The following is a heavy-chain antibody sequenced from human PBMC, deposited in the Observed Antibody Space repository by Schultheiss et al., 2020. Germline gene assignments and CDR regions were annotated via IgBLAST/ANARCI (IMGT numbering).Heavy chain of an antibody. Sequence: GGSLRLSCAASGFTVSSNYMNWVRQAPGKGLEWVSVIYSGGSTYYADSVEGRFTISRDNSKNTLYLQMNSLRADDTAVYYCASRKYYDSSGYHDAFDIWGQGTMVTVSS. V-gene: IGHV3-53*05. J-gene: IGHJ3*02. D-gene: IGHD3-22*01. CDR1: GFTVSSNY. CDR3: ASRKYYDSSGYHDAFDI. CDR2: IYSGGST.